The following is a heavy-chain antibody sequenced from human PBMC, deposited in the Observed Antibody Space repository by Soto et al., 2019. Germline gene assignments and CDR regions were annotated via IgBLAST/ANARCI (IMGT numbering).Heavy chain of an antibody. V-gene: IGHV3-23*01. CDR1: GFTFSNYG. D-gene: IGHD3-22*01. Sequence: EVQLLESGGGLAQPGGSLRLSCVASGFTFSNYGMTWVRQAPGKGLEWVSGISGSGTNTFYADAVKGRFAISRDNSKNTLYLQMNSLRADDTAVYYCAKVRDALTTEVVIRNFDYWGQGTLVTVSS. J-gene: IGHJ4*02. CDR3: AKVRDALTTEVVIRNFDY. CDR2: ISGSGTNT.